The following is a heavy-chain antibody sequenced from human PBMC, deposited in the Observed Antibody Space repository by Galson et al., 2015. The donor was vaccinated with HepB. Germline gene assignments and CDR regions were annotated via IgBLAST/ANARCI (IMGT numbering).Heavy chain of an antibody. Sequence: SVKVSCKASGYTFTGYYMHWVRQAPGQGLEWMGWINPNSGGTNYAQKFQGRVTMTRDTSISTAYMELSRLRSDDTAVYYCAREWGRRDGYNRYFDYWGQGTLVTVSS. D-gene: IGHD5-24*01. J-gene: IGHJ4*02. V-gene: IGHV1-2*02. CDR2: INPNSGGT. CDR1: GYTFTGYY. CDR3: AREWGRRDGYNRYFDY.